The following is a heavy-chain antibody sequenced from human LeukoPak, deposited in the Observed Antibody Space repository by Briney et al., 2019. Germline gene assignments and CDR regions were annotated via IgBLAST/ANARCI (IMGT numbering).Heavy chain of an antibody. V-gene: IGHV4-59*11. D-gene: IGHD3-3*01. CDR2: IFYSGTT. J-gene: IGHJ3*02. Sequence: SETLSLTCTVSGGSISSHFWSWIRQPPGKGLEWIGYIFYSGTTKYNPSLRSRVTISADTSKNQFSLKLSSVTAADTAVYYCARPLGGYDFRGAFDIWGQGTMVTVSS. CDR1: GGSISSHF. CDR3: ARPLGGYDFRGAFDI.